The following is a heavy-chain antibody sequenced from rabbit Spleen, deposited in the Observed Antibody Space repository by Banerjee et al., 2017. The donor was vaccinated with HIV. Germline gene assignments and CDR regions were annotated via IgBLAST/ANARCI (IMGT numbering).Heavy chain of an antibody. V-gene: IGHV1S43*01. CDR1: RFSFSTYYY. J-gene: IGHJ4*01. Sequence: QEQLEESGGDLVKPEGSLTLTCTASRFSFSTYYYMCWVRQAPGKGLELISCIYTTTGTSWYASWVIGRFTISRSTSLSTVDLKMTSLTAADTATYFCARGAYDSTTGYYDGYYFILWGPGPWSPS. CDR3: ARGAYDSTTGYYDGYYFIL. D-gene: IGHD1-1*01. CDR2: IYTTTGTS.